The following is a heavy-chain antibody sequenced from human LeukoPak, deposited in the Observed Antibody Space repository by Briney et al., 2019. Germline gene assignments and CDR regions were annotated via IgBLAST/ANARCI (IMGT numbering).Heavy chain of an antibody. D-gene: IGHD3-22*01. CDR1: GGSISSYY. CDR2: IYYSGST. J-gene: IGHJ4*02. Sequence: PSETLSLTCTVSGGSISSYYWSWIRQPPGKGPEWIGYIYYSGSTNYNPSLKSRVTISVDTSKNQFSLKLSSVTAADTAVYYCARVLKNYYDSSGYCDYWGQGTLVTVSS. V-gene: IGHV4-59*01. CDR3: ARVLKNYYDSSGYCDY.